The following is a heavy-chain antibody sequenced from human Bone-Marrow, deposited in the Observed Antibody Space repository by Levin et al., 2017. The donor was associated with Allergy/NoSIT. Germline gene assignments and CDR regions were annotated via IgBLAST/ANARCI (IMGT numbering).Heavy chain of an antibody. Sequence: PGGSLRLSCAASGFTFSSYWMHWVRQAPGKGLVWVSRINSDGSSTSYADSVKGRFTISRDNAKNTLYLQMNSLRAEDTAVYYCARDDIVVVPAAISYYYYGMDVWGQGTTVTVSS. CDR1: GFTFSSYW. V-gene: IGHV3-74*01. CDR3: ARDDIVVVPAAISYYYYGMDV. J-gene: IGHJ6*02. CDR2: INSDGSST. D-gene: IGHD2-2*02.